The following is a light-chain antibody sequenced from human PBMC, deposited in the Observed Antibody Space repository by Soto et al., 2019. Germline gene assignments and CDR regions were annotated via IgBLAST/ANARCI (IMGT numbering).Light chain of an antibody. Sequence: DIQMTQSPSSLSASVGDSVTITCRASQGINNYLAWYQQKPGKVPVLLIYSASTLKSGVPSRFSGRGAGTDFTLTISSLQPEDFATYYCQKYDRAPRTFGQGTRLEIK. V-gene: IGKV1-27*01. CDR2: SAS. CDR3: QKYDRAPRT. J-gene: IGKJ5*01. CDR1: QGINNY.